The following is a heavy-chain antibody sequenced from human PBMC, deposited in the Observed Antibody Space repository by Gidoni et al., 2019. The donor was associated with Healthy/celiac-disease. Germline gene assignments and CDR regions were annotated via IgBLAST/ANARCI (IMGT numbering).Heavy chain of an antibody. CDR2: MGTAGDT. CDR3: AREGWGSGAFDI. CDR1: GFTFSSYD. V-gene: IGHV3-13*04. D-gene: IGHD3-16*01. J-gene: IGHJ3*02. Sequence: EVQLVESGGGLVQPGGSLRLHCAASGFTFSSYDRHWVREATGKGLEWVSAMGTAGDTNYPGSVKGRFTISRENAKNSLYLQMNSLRAGDTAVYYCAREGWGSGAFDIWGQGTMVTVSS.